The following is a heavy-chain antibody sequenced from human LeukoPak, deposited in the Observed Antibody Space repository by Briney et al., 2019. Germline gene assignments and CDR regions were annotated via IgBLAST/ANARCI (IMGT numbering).Heavy chain of an antibody. Sequence: GGSLRLSCAASGFTFSSYTMNWVRQAPGKGLEWVSFISTTGSTIHYGDSVKGRFTISRDNSKNSLYLQMNSLRTEDTALYYCAKDYYWGQGTLVTVSS. J-gene: IGHJ4*02. CDR2: ISTTGSTI. CDR3: AKDYY. V-gene: IGHV3-48*04. CDR1: GFTFSSYT.